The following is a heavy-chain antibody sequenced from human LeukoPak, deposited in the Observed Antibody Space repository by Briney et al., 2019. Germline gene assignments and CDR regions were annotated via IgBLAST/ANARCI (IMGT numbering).Heavy chain of an antibody. J-gene: IGHJ4*02. Sequence: SETLSLTCVVYGGSFSGFYGSWIRQPPGGGVGWIGEIKHSGINTYNTSLTRRVTMSLDTSKNQFSLKLSSVTAADTAAYYCARGVLGYCSSTSCSYFDYWGQGTLVTISS. CDR3: ARGVLGYCSSTSCSYFDY. CDR1: GGSFSGFY. D-gene: IGHD2-2*01. CDR2: IKHSGIN. V-gene: IGHV4-34*01.